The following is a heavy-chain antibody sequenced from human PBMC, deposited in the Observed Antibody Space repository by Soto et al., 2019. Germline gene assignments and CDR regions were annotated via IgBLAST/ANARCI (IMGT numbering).Heavy chain of an antibody. CDR3: ARALFYSDSDGYYFEFDY. CDR1: GFSLTDTRVG. Sequence: SGPTLVNPTETLTLTCSVSGFSLTDTRVGVSWIRQAPGKALEWLAHIISNDDKSYSTSLKSRLTISKDTSKSQVVLRMTNMDPVDTGRYYCARALFYSDSDGYYFEFDYWGPGTLVTVSS. V-gene: IGHV2-26*01. D-gene: IGHD3-22*01. CDR2: IISNDDK. J-gene: IGHJ4*02.